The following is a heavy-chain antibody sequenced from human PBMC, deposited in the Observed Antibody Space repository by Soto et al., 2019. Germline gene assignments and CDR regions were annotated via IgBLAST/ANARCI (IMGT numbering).Heavy chain of an antibody. CDR1: GGSISSGGYS. J-gene: IGHJ4*02. D-gene: IGHD5-12*01. V-gene: IGHV4-30-2*01. CDR3: AAGGGLPRYY. CDR2: IYHSGST. Sequence: QLQLQESGSGLVKPSQTLSLTCAVSGGSISSGGYSWSWIRQPPGKGLEWIGYIYHSGSTYYNPSLKSRVNISVDRSKNQCSLKLSSVTAEDTAVYYCAAGGGLPRYYWGQGTLVTVSS.